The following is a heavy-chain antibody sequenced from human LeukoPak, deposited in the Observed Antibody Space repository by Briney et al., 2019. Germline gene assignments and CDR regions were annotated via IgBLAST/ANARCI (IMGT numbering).Heavy chain of an antibody. CDR1: GFTFSSYW. CDR2: IKQDGSEK. D-gene: IGHD1-14*01. V-gene: IGHV3-7*03. Sequence: GGSLRLSCAASGFTFSSYWMSWVRQAPGKGLEWVANIKQDGSEKYYVDSVKGRFTISRDNSENTLFLRMNSLRAEDTAVYYCAKATGYPLWGQGTLVIVSS. CDR3: AKATGYPL. J-gene: IGHJ4*02.